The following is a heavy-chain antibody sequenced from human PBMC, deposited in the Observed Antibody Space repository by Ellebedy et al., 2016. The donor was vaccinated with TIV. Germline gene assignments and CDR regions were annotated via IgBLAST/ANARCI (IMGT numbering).Heavy chain of an antibody. V-gene: IGHV4-39*07. D-gene: IGHD5-24*01. J-gene: IGHJ4*02. CDR2: IYYSGST. Sequence: GSLRLXCSVSGGSISSSNYYWGWIRQPPGKGLEWIGSIYYSGSTYYNPSLKSRVIISEDTSKNQFSLNLNSVTAADTAVYYCVVIYNSNSYRDYWGQGTLVTVSS. CDR3: VVIYNSNSYRDY. CDR1: GGSISSSNYY.